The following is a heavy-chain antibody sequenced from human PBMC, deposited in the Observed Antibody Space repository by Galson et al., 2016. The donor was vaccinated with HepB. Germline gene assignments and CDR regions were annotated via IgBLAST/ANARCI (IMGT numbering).Heavy chain of an antibody. CDR1: GFTFSSYA. V-gene: IGHV3-23*01. CDR2: ISGSGAST. D-gene: IGHD5-24*01. Sequence: AASGFTFSSYAMSWVRQAPGKGLEWVSAISGSGASTYYADSVKGRFTISRDNSKNTLYLHMNSLRAEDTAVYYCAKGGGYNSAYYFYYYMDVWGKGTTVTVS. CDR3: AKGGGYNSAYYFYYYMDV. J-gene: IGHJ6*03.